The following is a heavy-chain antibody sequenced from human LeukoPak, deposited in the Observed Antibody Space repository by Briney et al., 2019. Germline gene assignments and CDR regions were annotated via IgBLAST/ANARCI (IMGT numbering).Heavy chain of an antibody. CDR2: ISYSGST. CDR3: ARHPLLVGVTFHAAFDI. V-gene: IGHV4-59*08. J-gene: IGHJ3*02. D-gene: IGHD1-26*01. Sequence: ETPCLTCTVSGGSISSYYWSWIWQPPGKGLEWIGYISYSGSTKYNPSLQSRVTISVDTSKNQFTLGLSSVTAADTAFYYCARHPLLVGVTFHAAFDIWGPGTTFTVSS. CDR1: GGSISSYY.